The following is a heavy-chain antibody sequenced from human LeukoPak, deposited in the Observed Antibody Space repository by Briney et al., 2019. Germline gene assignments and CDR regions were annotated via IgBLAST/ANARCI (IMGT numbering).Heavy chain of an antibody. CDR1: IGSISGFY. V-gene: IGHV4-59*01. D-gene: IGHD6-19*01. Sequence: SETLSLTCTVSIGSISGFYWTWIRQPPGKGLEWLGYMYYTGTTSYNTSLRSRVTISIDKYKNQFSLNVSSVTSADTAVYYCARLAVSGKNYWGQGTLVTVSS. CDR3: ARLAVSGKNY. J-gene: IGHJ4*02. CDR2: MYYTGTT.